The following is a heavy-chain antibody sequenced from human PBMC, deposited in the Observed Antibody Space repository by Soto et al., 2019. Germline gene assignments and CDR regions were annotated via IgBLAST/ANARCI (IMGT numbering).Heavy chain of an antibody. Sequence: PGESLKISCKGSGYSFTSYWISWVRQMPGKGLEWMGRIDPSDSYTNYSPSFQGHVTISADKSISTAYLQWSSLKASDTAMYYCALTTYYDILTGYRPYYYYGMDVWGQGTTVTVSS. V-gene: IGHV5-10-1*01. J-gene: IGHJ6*02. CDR1: GYSFTSYW. CDR2: IDPSDSYT. D-gene: IGHD3-9*01. CDR3: ALTTYYDILTGYRPYYYYGMDV.